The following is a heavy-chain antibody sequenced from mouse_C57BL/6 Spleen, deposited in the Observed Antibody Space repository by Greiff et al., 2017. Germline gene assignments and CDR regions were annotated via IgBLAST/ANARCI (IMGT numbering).Heavy chain of an antibody. D-gene: IGHD3-3*01. V-gene: IGHV3-6*01. J-gene: IGHJ3*01. CDR2: ISYDGSN. CDR3: ARDPPSGTGFAY. CDR1: GYSITSGYY. Sequence: EVQLQQSGPGLVKPSQSLSLTCSVTGYSITSGYYWNWIRQFPGNKLEWMGYISYDGSNNYNPSLKKRISITRDTSKNQFFLKLNSVTTEDTATYYCARDPPSGTGFAYWGQGTLVTVSA.